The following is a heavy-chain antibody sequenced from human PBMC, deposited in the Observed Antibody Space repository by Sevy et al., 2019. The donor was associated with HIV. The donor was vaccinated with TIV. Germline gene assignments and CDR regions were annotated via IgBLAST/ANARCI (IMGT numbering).Heavy chain of an antibody. CDR2: FDPEDGKT. D-gene: IGHD3-22*01. CDR3: ATGREYYNDNSGYFDY. J-gene: IGHJ4*02. V-gene: IGHV1-24*01. CDR1: GYTLTQLS. Sequence: ASVKVSCKVSGYTLTQLSMHWVRQAPGKGLEWMGGFDPEDGKTIYARKFQGRLTMTEDTSTDTAYMQLSSLRSEDTAVYYCATGREYYNDNSGYFDYWGQGTLVTVSS.